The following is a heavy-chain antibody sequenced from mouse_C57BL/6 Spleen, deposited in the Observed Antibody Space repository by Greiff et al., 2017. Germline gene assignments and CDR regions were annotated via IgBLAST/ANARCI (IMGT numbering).Heavy chain of an antibody. Sequence: ESGPGLVKPSQSLSLTCSVTGYSITSGYYWNWIRQFPGNKLEWMGYISYDGSNNYNPSLKNRISITRDSSKNQFFLKLNSVTTEDTATYCCASRYYYGFDYWGQGTTLTVSS. D-gene: IGHD1-1*01. CDR1: GYSITSGYY. CDR2: ISYDGSN. J-gene: IGHJ2*01. CDR3: ASRYYYGFDY. V-gene: IGHV3-6*01.